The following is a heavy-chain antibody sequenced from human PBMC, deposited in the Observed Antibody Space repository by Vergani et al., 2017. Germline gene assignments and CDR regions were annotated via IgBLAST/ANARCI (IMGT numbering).Heavy chain of an antibody. CDR2: IKQDGSEK. CDR3: ARENGVATRGYYMDV. CDR1: GFTFSSYW. V-gene: IGHV3-7*01. D-gene: IGHD5-12*01. Sequence: EVQLVESGGDLVQPGGSLRLSCAASGFTFSSYWMSWVRQAPGKGLEWVANIKQDGSEKYYVDSVKGRFTISRDNAKNSLYLQMNSLRAEDTAVYYCARENGVATRGYYMDVWGKGTTVTVSS. J-gene: IGHJ6*03.